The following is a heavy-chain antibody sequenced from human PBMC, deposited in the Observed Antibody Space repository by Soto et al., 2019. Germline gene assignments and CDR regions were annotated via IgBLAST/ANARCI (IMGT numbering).Heavy chain of an antibody. V-gene: IGHV3-48*02. Sequence: GGSLRLSCAASGFTFSSYSMNWVRQAPGKGLEWVSYISSSSSTIYYADSVKGRFTISRDNAKNSLYLQMNSLRDEDTAVYYCARDFSPTYDSSGYLWYWGQGTLVTVSS. J-gene: IGHJ4*02. D-gene: IGHD3-22*01. CDR3: ARDFSPTYDSSGYLWY. CDR1: GFTFSSYS. CDR2: ISSSSSTI.